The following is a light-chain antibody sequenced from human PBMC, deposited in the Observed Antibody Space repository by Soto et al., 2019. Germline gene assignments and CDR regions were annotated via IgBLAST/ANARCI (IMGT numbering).Light chain of an antibody. CDR3: QQYGSSPLT. CDR1: QNVRTF. CDR2: GAS. Sequence: VVLTQSPATLSLSPGERATLSCRASQNVRTFLDWYQQKPGQAPRLLIYGASSRATGIPDRFSGSGSGTDFTLTISRLEPEDFAVYYCQQYGSSPLTFGGGTKVDIK. V-gene: IGKV3-20*01. J-gene: IGKJ4*01.